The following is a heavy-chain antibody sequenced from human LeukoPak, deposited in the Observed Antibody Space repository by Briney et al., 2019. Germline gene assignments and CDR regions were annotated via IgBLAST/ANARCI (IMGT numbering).Heavy chain of an antibody. J-gene: IGHJ6*02. D-gene: IGHD2-2*01. CDR1: GGTFSSYA. Sequence: ASVKVSCKASGGTFSSYAISWVRQAPGQGLEWMGWISAYNGNTNYAQKLQGRVTMTTDTSTSTAYMELRSLRSDDTAVYYCARSSTSPYYYYGMDVWGQGTTVTVSS. V-gene: IGHV1-18*01. CDR3: ARSSTSPYYYYGMDV. CDR2: ISAYNGNT.